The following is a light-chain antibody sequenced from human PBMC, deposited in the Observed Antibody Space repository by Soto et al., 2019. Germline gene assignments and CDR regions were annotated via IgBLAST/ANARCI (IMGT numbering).Light chain of an antibody. V-gene: IGLV2-14*01. J-gene: IGLJ1*01. Sequence: QSSLNQPASLSGSPGQSITISCTGTSSDVGGYDYVSWYQQHPGKAPKLMIYEVSNRPSGVSNRFSGSKFGNTASLTISGLQAEDEADYYCSSYTSSTIYVFGTGTKVTVL. CDR3: SSYTSSTIYV. CDR2: EVS. CDR1: SSDVGGYDY.